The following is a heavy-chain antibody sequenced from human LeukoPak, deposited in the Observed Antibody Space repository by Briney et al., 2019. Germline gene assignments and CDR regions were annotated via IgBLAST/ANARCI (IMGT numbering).Heavy chain of an antibody. Sequence: SETLSLTCTVSGGSISSGGYYWSWIRQPPGKGLEWIGYIYHSGSTYYNPSLKSRVTISVDRSKNQFSLKLSSVTAADTAVYYCARETTVLDYWGQGTLVTVSS. J-gene: IGHJ4*02. CDR1: GGSISSGGYY. D-gene: IGHD4-11*01. CDR3: ARETTVLDY. V-gene: IGHV4-30-2*01. CDR2: IYHSGST.